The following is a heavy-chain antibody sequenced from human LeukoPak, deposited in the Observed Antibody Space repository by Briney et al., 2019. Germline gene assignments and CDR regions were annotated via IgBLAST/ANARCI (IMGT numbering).Heavy chain of an antibody. J-gene: IGHJ4*02. CDR3: AKDNSPYYGSGRPIDY. Sequence: PGGSLRLSCAASGFTFSSYGMHWVRQAPGKGLEWVAFIRYDGSNKYYADSVKGRFTISRDNSKNTLYLQMNSLRAEDTAVYYCAKDNSPYYGSGRPIDYWGQGTLVTVSS. CDR2: IRYDGSNK. CDR1: GFTFSSYG. D-gene: IGHD3-10*01. V-gene: IGHV3-30*02.